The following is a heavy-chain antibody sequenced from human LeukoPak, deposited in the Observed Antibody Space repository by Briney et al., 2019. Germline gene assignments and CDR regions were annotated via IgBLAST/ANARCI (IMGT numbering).Heavy chain of an antibody. J-gene: IGHJ6*02. CDR2: ISSSGSTI. V-gene: IGHV3-11*01. Sequence: PGGSLRLSCAASGFTFSDYYMSWIRQAPGKGLEWVSYISSSGSTIYYADSVKGRFTISRDNAKNSLYLQMNSLRAEDTAVYYCARDSSSWSPDYYYGMDVWGQGTTVTVSS. CDR3: ARDSSSWSPDYYYGMDV. D-gene: IGHD6-13*01. CDR1: GFTFSDYY.